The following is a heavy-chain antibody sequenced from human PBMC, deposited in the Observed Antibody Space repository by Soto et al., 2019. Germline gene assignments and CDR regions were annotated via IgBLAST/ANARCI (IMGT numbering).Heavy chain of an antibody. CDR1: GGSISSSSYY. J-gene: IGHJ5*02. CDR2: IYYSGST. V-gene: IGHV4-39*02. CDR3: ASPKIAFYNWFDP. D-gene: IGHD3-3*02. Sequence: QLQLQESGPGLVKPSETLSLTCTVSGGSISSSSYYWGWIRQPPGKGLEWIGSIYYSGSTYYNPSLKSRVTISVDTSKNHLSLKLSAVTAADTAVYYCASPKIAFYNWFDPWGQGTLVTVSS.